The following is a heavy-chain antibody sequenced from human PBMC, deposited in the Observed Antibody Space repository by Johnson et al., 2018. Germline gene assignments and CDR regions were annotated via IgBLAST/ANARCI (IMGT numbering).Heavy chain of an antibody. CDR3: ARDPYFDTGYYYYYMDV. CDR1: GFTFSSYA. Sequence: QVQLVQSGGGVVQPGRSLRLSCAASGFTFSSYAMHWVRQAPGKGLEWVALISYDGSNTYFADSVKGRFTISRDNSKNTLYLQMNSLISEDTAVYYGARDPYFDTGYYYYYMDVWCKGTTFTVSS. D-gene: IGHD3-9*01. CDR2: ISYDGSNT. J-gene: IGHJ6*03. V-gene: IGHV3-30-3*01.